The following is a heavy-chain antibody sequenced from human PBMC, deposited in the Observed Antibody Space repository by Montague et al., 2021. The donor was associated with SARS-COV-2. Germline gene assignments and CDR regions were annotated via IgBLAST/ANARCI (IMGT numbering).Heavy chain of an antibody. V-gene: IGHV4-59*08. J-gene: IGHJ6*02. CDR3: ARHDNSGTYPMDV. D-gene: IGHD3-10*01. CDR1: GVSISNYH. CDR2: IHYIGNK. Sequence: SETLSLTCDVSGVSISNYHWGWIRQPPGKGLEFIGYIHYIGNKNYKPYLQSRVTISVDTSKTQVPLKLTSVTAAATAVYYCARHDNSGTYPMDVWGQGTTVTVSS.